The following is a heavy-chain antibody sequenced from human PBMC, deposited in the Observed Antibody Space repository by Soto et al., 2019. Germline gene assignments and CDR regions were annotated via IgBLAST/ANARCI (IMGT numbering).Heavy chain of an antibody. CDR3: ARGIATGQLDP. D-gene: IGHD2-15*01. CDR1: WYTLTRHT. CDR2: INPDNGNT. J-gene: IGHJ5*02. Sequence: GSVKGSFKASWYTLTRHTVNWGGQAPGQRLEWMGWINPDNGNTKSSQKFQDRVIITRDTSASTAYMDLSSLRSEDTAAYYCARGIATGQLDPWGQGTLVTVSS. V-gene: IGHV1-3*01.